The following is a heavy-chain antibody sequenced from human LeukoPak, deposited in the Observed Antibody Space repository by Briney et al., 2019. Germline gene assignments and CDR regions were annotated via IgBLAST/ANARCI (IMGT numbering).Heavy chain of an antibody. CDR2: INPSGGST. V-gene: IGHV1-46*01. CDR3: ARGPYSSGWYGLDY. D-gene: IGHD6-19*01. Sequence: ASVKVSCKASGYTFTGYYMHWVRQAPGQGLEWMGLINPSGGSTRYAQNFQGRVTMTRDTSTSTVSMELGSLRSEDTAMYYCARGPYSSGWYGLDYWGQGTLVTVSS. J-gene: IGHJ4*02. CDR1: GYTFTGYY.